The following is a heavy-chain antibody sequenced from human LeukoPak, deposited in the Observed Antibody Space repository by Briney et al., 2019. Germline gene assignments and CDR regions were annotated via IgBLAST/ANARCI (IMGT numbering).Heavy chain of an antibody. D-gene: IGHD5-18*01. CDR2: IYYNVST. V-gene: IGHV4-31*03. CDR3: AREGVRGTYTAMVLDY. J-gene: IGHJ4*02. Sequence: SETLSLTCTVSGGSISSGGYYWSWIRQHPGKGLEGIGYIYYNVSTYYNPSLKSRVTISVDTSKNQFSLKLSSVTAADTAVYYCAREGVRGTYTAMVLDYWGQGTLVTVSS. CDR1: GGSISSGGYY.